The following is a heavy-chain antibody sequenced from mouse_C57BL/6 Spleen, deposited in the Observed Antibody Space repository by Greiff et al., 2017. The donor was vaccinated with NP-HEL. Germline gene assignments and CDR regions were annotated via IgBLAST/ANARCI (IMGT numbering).Heavy chain of an antibody. J-gene: IGHJ3*01. V-gene: IGHV6-6*01. CDR3: TRQGSNYVPLAY. Sequence: EVKLQESGGGLVQPGGSMKLSCAASGFTFSDAWMDWVRQSPEKGLEWVAEIRNKANNHATYYAESVKGRFTISRDDSKSSVYLQMNSLRAEDTGIYYCTRQGSNYVPLAYWGQGTLVTVSA. D-gene: IGHD2-5*01. CDR1: GFTFSDAW. CDR2: IRNKANNHAT.